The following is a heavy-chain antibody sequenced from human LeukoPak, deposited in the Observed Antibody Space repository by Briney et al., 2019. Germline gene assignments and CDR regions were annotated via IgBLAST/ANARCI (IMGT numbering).Heavy chain of an antibody. Sequence: GASVKVSCKASGYTFTGYYMHWVRQAPGQGLEWMGWINPNSGGTNYAQKFQGRVTMTRDTSISTAYMELSRLRSDDTAVYYCARLYQLPNHYYYGMDVWGQGTTVTVSS. D-gene: IGHD2-2*01. CDR1: GYTFTGYY. V-gene: IGHV1-2*02. J-gene: IGHJ6*02. CDR2: INPNSGGT. CDR3: ARLYQLPNHYYYGMDV.